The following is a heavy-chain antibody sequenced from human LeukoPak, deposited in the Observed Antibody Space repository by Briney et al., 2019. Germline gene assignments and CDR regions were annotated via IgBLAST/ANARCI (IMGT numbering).Heavy chain of an antibody. J-gene: IGHJ6*02. V-gene: IGHV4-4*07. CDR2: IYTSGST. Sequence: SETLSLTCTVSGGPISSYYWSWIRQPAGKGLEWIGRIYTSGSTNYNPSLKSRVTMSVDTSKNQFSLKLNSVTAADTAVYYCARVGPHYYGSGSTTNYYYYYGMDVWGQGTTVTVSS. D-gene: IGHD3-10*01. CDR3: ARVGPHYYGSGSTTNYYYYYGMDV. CDR1: GGPISSYY.